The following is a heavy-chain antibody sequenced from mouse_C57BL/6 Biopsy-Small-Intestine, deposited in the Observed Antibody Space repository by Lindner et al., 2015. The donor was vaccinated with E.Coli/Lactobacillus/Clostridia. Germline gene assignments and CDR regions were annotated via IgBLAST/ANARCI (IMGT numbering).Heavy chain of an antibody. CDR1: GYSFTSYD. J-gene: IGHJ4*01. CDR3: CHTLQYCTGDSCHGRRFDP. D-gene: IGHD6-1*01. Sequence: SVKVSCKTSGYSFTSYDINWVRQATGQGLEWMGWMNPNSGNTDYAQKFQGRVTLTRNTSINTAYMELSSLRSEDTAVYYCCHTLQYCTGDSCHGRRFDPWGQGTLVTVSS. CDR2: MNPNSGNT. V-gene: IGHV1S55*01.